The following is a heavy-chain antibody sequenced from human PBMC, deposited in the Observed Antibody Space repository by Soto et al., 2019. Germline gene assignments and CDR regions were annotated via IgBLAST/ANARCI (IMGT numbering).Heavy chain of an antibody. V-gene: IGHV4-61*01. CDR1: GGSVSSGSYY. D-gene: IGHD3-10*01. CDR3: ARSRVFSRFGELLSHPLDY. J-gene: IGHJ4*02. CDR2: IYYSGST. Sequence: SETLSLTCTVSGGSVSSGSYYWSWIRQPPGKGLEWIGYIYYSGSTNYNPSLKSRVTISVDTSKNQFSLKLSSVTAADTAVYYCARSRVFSRFGELLSHPLDYWGQGTLVTVSS.